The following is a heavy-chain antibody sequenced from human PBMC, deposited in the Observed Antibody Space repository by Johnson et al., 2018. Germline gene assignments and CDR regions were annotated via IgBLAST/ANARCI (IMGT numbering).Heavy chain of an antibody. Sequence: VQLVQSGGGLVQPGRSLRLSCAASGFTFDDYAMHWVRQAPGKGMEWVSGISWNSGSIGYADSVKGRFTISRDNAKNSLYLQMNSLRAEDTALYYCAKEAAGTRYYYYYYYMDVWGKGTTVTVSS. V-gene: IGHV3-9*01. D-gene: IGHD6-13*01. CDR1: GFTFDDYA. CDR2: ISWNSGSI. CDR3: AKEAAGTRYYYYYYYMDV. J-gene: IGHJ6*03.